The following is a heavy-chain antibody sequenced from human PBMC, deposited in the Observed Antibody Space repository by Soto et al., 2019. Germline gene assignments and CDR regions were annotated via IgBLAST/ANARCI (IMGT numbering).Heavy chain of an antibody. Sequence: VQLVESGGGLVEPGGSLRLSCAAASGFTFSIYAMHWVRQAPGKGLEWVAFISNDGGNKHYADSVKGRFTVSRENSKNRLYLKMNSLRAEDTAVYYCARSPYGDYDRWIDYWGQGTLVTVSS. CDR1: GFTFSIYA. CDR3: ARSPYGDYDRWIDY. J-gene: IGHJ4*02. CDR2: ISNDGGNK. V-gene: IGHV3-30-3*01. D-gene: IGHD4-17*01.